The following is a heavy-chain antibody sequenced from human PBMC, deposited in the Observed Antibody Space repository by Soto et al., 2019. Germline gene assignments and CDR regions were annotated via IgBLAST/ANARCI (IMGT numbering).Heavy chain of an antibody. CDR1: GFTFSTYA. V-gene: IGHV3-30-3*01. CDR3: ATDAFLYSRGAYYDH. Sequence: QVRLVESGGGAVQPGDSLRLSCDVSGFTFSTYALHWVRQAPGKGLEWVAFISYTGANQYYADSVKGRFTVSRDNSKDIASLQMTSLKPEDSAVYYCATDAFLYSRGAYYDHWGQGTLVTVSS. J-gene: IGHJ4*02. CDR2: ISYTGANQ. D-gene: IGHD4-4*01.